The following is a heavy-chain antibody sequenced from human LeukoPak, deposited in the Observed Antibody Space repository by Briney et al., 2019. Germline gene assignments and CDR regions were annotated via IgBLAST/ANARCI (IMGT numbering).Heavy chain of an antibody. V-gene: IGHV1-18*01. CDR3: ANIYCSGGSCYGPLWGD. CDR1: GYTFTSYG. D-gene: IGHD2-15*01. J-gene: IGHJ4*02. CDR2: ISAYNGNT. Sequence: ASVKVSCKASGYTFTSYGISWVRQAPGQGLEWMGWISAYNGNTNYAQKLQGRVTMTTDTSTSTAYMELRSLRSDDTAVYYCANIYCSGGSCYGPLWGDWGQGTLVTVSS.